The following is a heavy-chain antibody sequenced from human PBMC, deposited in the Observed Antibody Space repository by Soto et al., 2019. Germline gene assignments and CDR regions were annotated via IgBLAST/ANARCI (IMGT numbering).Heavy chain of an antibody. CDR2: IIPVLGVT. V-gene: IGHV1-69*02. CDR3: ARLRYCGTDCYHKYYYGMDV. J-gene: IGHJ6*02. D-gene: IGHD2-21*02. CDR1: GDTFSSYT. Sequence: QVQLVQSGAEVMKPGSSVKVSCRASGDTFSSYTVSWVRQAPGQGLEWMGRIIPVLGVTNYAQKFRGRVTITADESRKTAYMDLSGLGSEDTGVYYCARLRYCGTDCYHKYYYGMDVWGQGTAVTVSS.